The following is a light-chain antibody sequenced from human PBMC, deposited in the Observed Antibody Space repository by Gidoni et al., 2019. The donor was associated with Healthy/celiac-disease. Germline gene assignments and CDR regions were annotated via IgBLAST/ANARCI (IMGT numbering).Light chain of an antibody. Sequence: ETVMTQSQVTLSVSSGERAALSCRASETINYKLAWYQQKPGQAPRLLIYGASIRATGVPARFRGSGSGTEFTLTISSLQSEDFAFYYCQQYSNWPPFTFGGGTKVEMK. J-gene: IGKJ4*01. CDR1: ETINYK. V-gene: IGKV3-15*01. CDR2: GAS. CDR3: QQYSNWPPFT.